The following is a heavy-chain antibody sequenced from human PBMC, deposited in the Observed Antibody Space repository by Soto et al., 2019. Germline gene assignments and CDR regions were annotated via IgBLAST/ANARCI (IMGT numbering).Heavy chain of an antibody. J-gene: IGHJ4*02. CDR3: ARDVVLVPAASNFDY. CDR1: GYTFISYG. CDR2: ISAYNGNT. D-gene: IGHD2-2*01. Sequence: QVQLVQSGAEVKKPGASVKVSCKASGYTFISYGISLVRQAPGQGLEWMGWISAYNGNTNYAQKLQDRVTMTTDTSTSTAYMELRSLRSDDTAVYYCARDVVLVPAASNFDYWGQGTLVTVSS. V-gene: IGHV1-18*01.